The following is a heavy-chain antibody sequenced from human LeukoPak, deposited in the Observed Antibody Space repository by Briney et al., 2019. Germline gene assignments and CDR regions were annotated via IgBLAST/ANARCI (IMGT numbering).Heavy chain of an antibody. D-gene: IGHD1-14*01. V-gene: IGHV4-34*01. CDR1: GGSFSGYY. CDR2: INHSGST. CDR3: ASNNRSSYYYGMDV. J-gene: IGHJ6*02. Sequence: SETLSLTCAVYGGSFSGYYWSWIRQPPGKGLEWIGEINHSGSTNYNPSLKSRVTISVDTSKNQFSLKLSSVTAADTAVYYCASNNRSSYYYGMDVWGQGTTVTVSS.